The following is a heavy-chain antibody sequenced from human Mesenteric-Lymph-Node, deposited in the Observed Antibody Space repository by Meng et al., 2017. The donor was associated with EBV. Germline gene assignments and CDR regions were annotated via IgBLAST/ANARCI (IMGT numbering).Heavy chain of an antibody. CDR2: IYYTGTT. Sequence: QGHLQESRPRLVKPSQPLSRTCAVSGGSISTGGYYWTWIRQPPGKGLVWIAYIYYTGTTYYNPSLKSRVTISVDTSKNQFSLKLNSVTAADTAVYYCARGIADSWFDPWGQGALVTVSS. CDR3: ARGIADSWFDP. J-gene: IGHJ5*02. D-gene: IGHD2-15*01. CDR1: GGSISTGGYY. V-gene: IGHV4-30-4*01.